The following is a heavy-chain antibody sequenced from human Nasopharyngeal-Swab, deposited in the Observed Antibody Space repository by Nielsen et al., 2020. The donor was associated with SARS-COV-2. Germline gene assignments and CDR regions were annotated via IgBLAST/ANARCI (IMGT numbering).Heavy chain of an antibody. D-gene: IGHD1-14*01. CDR1: GFTFSDHW. J-gene: IGHJ5*02. CDR2: ISGSGGST. Sequence: GESLTISCVVSGFTFSDHWMNWVLQAPGKGLEWVSAISGSGGSTYYADSVKGRFTISRDNSKNTLYLQMNSLRAEDTAVYYCAKSTTGNWFDPWGQGTLVTVSS. V-gene: IGHV3-23*01. CDR3: AKSTTGNWFDP.